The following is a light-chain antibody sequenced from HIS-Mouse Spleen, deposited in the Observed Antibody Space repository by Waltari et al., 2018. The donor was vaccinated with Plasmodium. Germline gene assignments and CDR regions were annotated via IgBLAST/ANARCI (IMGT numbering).Light chain of an antibody. Sequence: SYELTQPPSVSVSPGQTARITCSGDALPKKYAYWYQQKSGQAPVLVICECSKRPPGIPERCAGSSSGTMATLTISGAQVEDEADYYCYSTDSSGNHRVFGGGTKLTVL. CDR3: YSTDSSGNHRV. CDR2: ECS. V-gene: IGLV3-10*01. J-gene: IGLJ3*02. CDR1: ALPKKY.